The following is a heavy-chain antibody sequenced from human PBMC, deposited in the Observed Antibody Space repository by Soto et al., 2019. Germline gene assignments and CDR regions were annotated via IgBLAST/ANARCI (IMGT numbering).Heavy chain of an antibody. CDR2: ISGSGGNA. V-gene: IGHV3-23*01. J-gene: IGHJ4*02. CDR1: GFMFSSYV. D-gene: IGHD3-16*01. CDR3: TKDGTGRGRFDD. Sequence: EVQLLESGGGLVQPGGSLRLSCEASGFMFSSYVMNWVRQAPGKGLEWVSAISGSGGNAYYADSVKGRFTVSKDNSKNTLYLQINRLRAEDTAIYYCTKDGTGRGRFDDWGQGTLVTASS.